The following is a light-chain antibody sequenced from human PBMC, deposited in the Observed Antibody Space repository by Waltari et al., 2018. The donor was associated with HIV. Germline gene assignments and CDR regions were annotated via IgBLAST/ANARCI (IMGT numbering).Light chain of an antibody. CDR1: NLAAPQR. J-gene: IGLJ2*01. CDR2: YDR. CDR3: QVWDGRGEPVI. V-gene: IGLV3-21*02. Sequence: SYVLTQPPSASAAPGHTARITCGEHNLAAPQRLHGYRLNPRQPPVLVIYYDRDRPSGIPDRCSGSSSGDTATLTISRAEAGDEADDYCQVWDGRGEPVIFGGGTKLAVV.